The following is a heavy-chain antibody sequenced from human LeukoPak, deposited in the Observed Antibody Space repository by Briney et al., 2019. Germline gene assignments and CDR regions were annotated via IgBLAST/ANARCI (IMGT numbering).Heavy chain of an antibody. Sequence: GGSLRLSCAASGFTFSSYSMSWVRQAPGKGLEWVSAISGSGGSTYYADSVKGRFTISRDNSKNTLYLQMNSLRAEDTAVYYCAKRYCSSTSCYYDYWGQGTLVTVSS. J-gene: IGHJ4*02. CDR2: ISGSGGST. CDR1: GFTFSSYS. CDR3: AKRYCSSTSCYYDY. V-gene: IGHV3-23*01. D-gene: IGHD2-2*01.